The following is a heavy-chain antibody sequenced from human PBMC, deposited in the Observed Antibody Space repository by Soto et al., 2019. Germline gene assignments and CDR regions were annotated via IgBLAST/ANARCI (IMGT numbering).Heavy chain of an antibody. D-gene: IGHD7-27*01. V-gene: IGHV1-3*01. CDR2: INAGNGNT. J-gene: IGHJ6*02. CDR1: GYTFTSYA. Sequence: ASVKVSCKASGYTFTSYAMHWVRQAPGQRLEWMGWINAGNGNTKYSQKFQGRVTITRDTSASTAYMELSSLRSEDTAVYYCASAAGNWGNYFYYCMDVWAQGITVTVS. CDR3: ASAAGNWGNYFYYCMDV.